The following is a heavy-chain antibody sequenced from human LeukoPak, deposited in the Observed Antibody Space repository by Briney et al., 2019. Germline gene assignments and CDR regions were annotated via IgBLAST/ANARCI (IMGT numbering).Heavy chain of an antibody. CDR1: GFTLRNYD. CDR3: ARGRFVLVPSLERWYFDL. Sequence: GGSLRLSCTASGFTLRNYDMHWVRQTTEKGLEWVSGIGTEDDTFYTDSVKGRFTISRENAENSFYLQMNSLRAGDTAVYYCARGRFVLVPSLERWYFDLWGRGTLVTVSS. D-gene: IGHD2-8*02. V-gene: IGHV3-13*01. CDR2: IGTEDDT. J-gene: IGHJ2*01.